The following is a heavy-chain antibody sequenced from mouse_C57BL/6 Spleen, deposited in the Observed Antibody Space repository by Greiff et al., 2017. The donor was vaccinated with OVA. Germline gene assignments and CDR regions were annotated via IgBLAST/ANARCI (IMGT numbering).Heavy chain of an antibody. CDR3: AREGYGFAY. CDR1: GFTFSDYG. V-gene: IGHV5-17*01. Sequence: EVQLVESGGGLVKPGGSLKLSCAASGFTFSDYGMHWVRQTPEQGLEWVAYISSGSSTIYYADKVKGRFTISRDNAKNTLFLQRTSLRSEDTAMYYCAREGYGFAYWGKGTLVTVSA. J-gene: IGHJ3*01. D-gene: IGHD1-1*01. CDR2: ISSGSSTI.